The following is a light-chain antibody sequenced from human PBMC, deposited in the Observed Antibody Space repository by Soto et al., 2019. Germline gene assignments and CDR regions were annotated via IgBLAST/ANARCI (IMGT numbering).Light chain of an antibody. J-gene: IGKJ2*02. CDR1: QSVLYSSNNKNY. CDR3: QQYTTPPST. CDR2: WAS. V-gene: IGKV4-1*01. Sequence: DIVMTQSPDSLAVSLGERATINCRSSQSVLYSSNNKNYLAWYQHKPGQPPKLLIYWASTRESGVPDRFSGSGSGTDFTLTINSLQAEDVAVYYCQQYTTPPSTFGQGTKLEIK.